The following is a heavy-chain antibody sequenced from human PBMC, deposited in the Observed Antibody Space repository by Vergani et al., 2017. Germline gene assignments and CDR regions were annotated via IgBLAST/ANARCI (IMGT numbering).Heavy chain of an antibody. CDR1: GFTFSSYA. CDR2: ISGSGGST. V-gene: IGHV3-23*01. D-gene: IGHD3-10*01. Sequence: DVQLLESGGGLVQPGGSLRLSCAASGFTFSSYAMSWVRQAPGKGLEWVSAISGSGGSTYYADSVKGRFTISRDNSKNTLYLQMNSLRAEDTAVYYCAKGADDYYGSGSYYSISGAFDIWGQGTMVTVSS. CDR3: AKGADDYYGSGSYYSISGAFDI. J-gene: IGHJ3*02.